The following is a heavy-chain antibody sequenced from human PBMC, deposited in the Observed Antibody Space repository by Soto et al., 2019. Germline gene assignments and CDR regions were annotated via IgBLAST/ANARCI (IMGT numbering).Heavy chain of an antibody. CDR2: IVVGSGNT. D-gene: IGHD6-13*01. CDR1: GFTFTSSA. Sequence: ASVKVSCKASGFTFTSSAMQWVRQARGQRLEWIGWIVVGSGNTNYAQKFQERVTITRDMSTSTAYMELSSLRSEDTAVYYCAAGIIAAAGTSDYWGQGTLVTVSS. J-gene: IGHJ4*02. V-gene: IGHV1-58*02. CDR3: AAGIIAAAGTSDY.